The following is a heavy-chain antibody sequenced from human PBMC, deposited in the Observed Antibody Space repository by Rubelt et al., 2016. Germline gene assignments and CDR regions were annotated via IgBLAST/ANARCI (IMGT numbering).Heavy chain of an antibody. Sequence: QVQLVQSGAEVKKPGASVKVSCKASGYTFTSYGISWVRQAPGQGLEWMGWISAYNGNTNYAQKLQGSVAMTTHTSTGTAYMELRGLRSDDTAVYYCARDRGGYYFDYWGQGTLVTVSS. CDR2: ISAYNGNT. J-gene: IGHJ4*02. CDR3: ARDRGGYYFDY. D-gene: IGHD2-15*01. CDR1: GYTFTSYG. V-gene: IGHV1-18*01.